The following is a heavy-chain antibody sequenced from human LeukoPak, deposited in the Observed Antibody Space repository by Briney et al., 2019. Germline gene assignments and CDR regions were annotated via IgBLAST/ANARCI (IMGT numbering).Heavy chain of an antibody. Sequence: GGSLRLSCAASGFTFSSYAMSWVRQAPGKGLEWVSAISGSGGSTYYADSVKGRFTISRDNSKNTLYLQMNSLRAEDTAVYYCAKGGGITIFGVVIEPFDYWGQGTLVTVSS. J-gene: IGHJ4*02. CDR2: ISGSGGST. CDR1: GFTFSSYA. D-gene: IGHD3-3*01. CDR3: AKGGGITIFGVVIEPFDY. V-gene: IGHV3-23*01.